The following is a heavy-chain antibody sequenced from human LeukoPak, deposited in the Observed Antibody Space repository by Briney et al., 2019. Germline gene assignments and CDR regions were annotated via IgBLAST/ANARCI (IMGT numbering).Heavy chain of an antibody. CDR1: GYSFTNYG. J-gene: IGHJ4*02. CDR2: INASNGNT. CDR3: ARAAPRDCTNGICWVDY. D-gene: IGHD2-8*01. V-gene: IGHV1-18*01. Sequence: GASLKVSCKASGYSFTNYGFTWVRQALGQGLEWMGWINASNGNTNYAQRLQGRVTMTIDTSTNTAYMELRSLRSDDTAVYYCARAAPRDCTNGICWVDYWGQGTLVTVSS.